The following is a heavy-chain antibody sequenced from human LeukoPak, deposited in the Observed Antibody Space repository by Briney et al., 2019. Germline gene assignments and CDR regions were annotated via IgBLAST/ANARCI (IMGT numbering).Heavy chain of an antibody. Sequence: GGSLRLSCAASGFTFSSYEMNWVRQAPGKGLEWVSYISSSGSTIYYADSVKGRFTISRDNAKNSLYLQMNSLRAEDTAVYYCAREAQWLAPGVSDIWGQGTMVTVSS. CDR3: AREAQWLAPGVSDI. V-gene: IGHV3-48*03. CDR1: GFTFSSYE. D-gene: IGHD6-19*01. CDR2: ISSSGSTI. J-gene: IGHJ3*02.